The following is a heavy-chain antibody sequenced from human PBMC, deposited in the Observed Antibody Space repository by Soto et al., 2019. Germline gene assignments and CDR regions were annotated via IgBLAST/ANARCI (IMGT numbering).Heavy chain of an antibody. CDR2: IYYSGST. J-gene: IGHJ5*02. CDR1: GGSISSSSYY. D-gene: IGHD6-13*01. Sequence: SETLSLTCTVSGGSISSSSYYWGWIRQPPGKGLEWIGSIYYSGSTYYNPSLKSRVTISVVTSKNQFSLKLSSVTAADTAVYYCARAGGGSSSWYNVSWFDPWGQGTPVTVSS. V-gene: IGHV4-39*01. CDR3: ARAGGGSSSWYNVSWFDP.